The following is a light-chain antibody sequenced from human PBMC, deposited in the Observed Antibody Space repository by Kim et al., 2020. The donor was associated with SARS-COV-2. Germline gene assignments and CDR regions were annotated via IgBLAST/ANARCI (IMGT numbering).Light chain of an antibody. Sequence: SYELTQPPSVSVSPGQTATITCSGDKLRDKYASWYQQKPGQSPVLVIYQDTKRPSRIPERFSGSASGSTATLTISGTQTVDEAVYYCQAWDRSPVFGGGT. V-gene: IGLV3-1*01. CDR2: QDT. J-gene: IGLJ2*01. CDR1: KLRDKY. CDR3: QAWDRSPV.